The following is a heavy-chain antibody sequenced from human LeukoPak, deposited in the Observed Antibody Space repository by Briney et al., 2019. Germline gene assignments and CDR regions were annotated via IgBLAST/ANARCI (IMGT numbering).Heavy chain of an antibody. CDR1: GGTFNKDA. J-gene: IGHJ4*02. V-gene: IGHV1-69*13. CDR2: IIPLLDTI. Sequence: SVKVSCKASGGTFNKDAIGWLRQAPGQGFEWMGEIIPLLDTINYAQRFQGRVPITADEPTSTVYMELSNLRSEDTAVYFCARGKWLVPFDYWGQGTLVTVSS. CDR3: ARGKWLVPFDY. D-gene: IGHD6-19*01.